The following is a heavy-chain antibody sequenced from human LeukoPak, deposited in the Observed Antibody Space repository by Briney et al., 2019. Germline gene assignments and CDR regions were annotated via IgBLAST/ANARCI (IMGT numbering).Heavy chain of an antibody. Sequence: GRSLRLSCAASGFTFSSYWMDWVRHAPGKGLVWVSRINSDGSSTSYADSVKGRFTTSRDNAKNTLYLQMNSLRAEDTAVYYCARGYSSGYYYFDYWGQGTLVTVSS. CDR1: GFTFSSYW. D-gene: IGHD3-22*01. CDR3: ARGYSSGYYYFDY. CDR2: INSDGSST. V-gene: IGHV3-74*01. J-gene: IGHJ4*02.